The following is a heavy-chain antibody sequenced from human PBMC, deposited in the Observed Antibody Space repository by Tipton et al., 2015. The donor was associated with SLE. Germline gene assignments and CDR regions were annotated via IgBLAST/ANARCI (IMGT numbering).Heavy chain of an antibody. D-gene: IGHD4-17*01. CDR3: ARTKDYGDMRGWFDP. CDR1: GGSFSGYY. J-gene: IGHJ5*02. V-gene: IGHV4-34*01. Sequence: LRLSCAVYGGSFSGYYWSWIRQSPGKGLEWIGEVNLSGSTKSTPSLQSRVTISVDTSNNQFSPNLNSVTAADTAVYYCARTKDYGDMRGWFDPWGQGTLVTVSA. CDR2: VNLSGST.